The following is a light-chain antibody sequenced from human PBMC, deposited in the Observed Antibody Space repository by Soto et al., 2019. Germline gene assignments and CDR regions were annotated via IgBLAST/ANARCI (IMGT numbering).Light chain of an antibody. V-gene: IGKV3-20*01. CDR2: GAS. CDR1: QSVSSH. Sequence: EIVLTQSPATLSLSPGERATLSCRASQSVSSHLSWYQQKPGQAPRLLIFGASKRATGIPDRFSGSGSGRDFTLTISGLEPEDFAVYYCQQYGSSPLISFGQGTRLEIK. CDR3: QQYGSSPLIS. J-gene: IGKJ5*01.